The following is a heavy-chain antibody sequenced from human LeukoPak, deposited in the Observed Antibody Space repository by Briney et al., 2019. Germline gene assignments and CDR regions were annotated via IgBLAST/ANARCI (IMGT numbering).Heavy chain of an antibody. CDR3: ASQSSMVRFDY. V-gene: IGHV4-34*01. J-gene: IGHJ4*02. CDR1: GGSFSGYY. Sequence: PSETLSLTCAVYGGSFSGYYRSWIRQPPGKGLEWIGEINHSRSTNYNPSLKSRVTISVDTSKNQFSLKLSSVTAADTAVYYCASQSSMVRFDYWGQGTLVTVSS. CDR2: INHSRST. D-gene: IGHD3-10*01.